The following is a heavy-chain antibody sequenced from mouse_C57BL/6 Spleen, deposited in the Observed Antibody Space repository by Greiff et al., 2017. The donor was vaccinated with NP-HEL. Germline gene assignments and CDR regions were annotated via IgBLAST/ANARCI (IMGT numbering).Heavy chain of an antibody. D-gene: IGHD2-13*01. CDR2: ISYDGSN. Sequence: VQLQESGPGLVKPSQSLSLTCSVTGYSITSGYYWNWIRQFPGNKLEWMGYISYDGSNNYNPSLKNRISITRDTSKNQFFLKLNSVTTEDTATYYCARGLDYFDYWGQGTTLTVSS. CDR3: ARGLDYFDY. J-gene: IGHJ2*01. V-gene: IGHV3-6*01. CDR1: GYSITSGYY.